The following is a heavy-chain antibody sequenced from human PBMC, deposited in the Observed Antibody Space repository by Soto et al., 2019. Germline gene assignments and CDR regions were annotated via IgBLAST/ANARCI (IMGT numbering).Heavy chain of an antibody. J-gene: IGHJ4*02. CDR1: GFTFSSYA. Sequence: SLRLSCAASGFTFSSYAMHWVRQAPGKGLEWVAVISYDGSNKYYADSVKGRFTISRDNSKNTLYLQMNSLRAEDTAVYYCAYEWVYWGQGTLVTVSS. CDR3: AYEWVY. V-gene: IGHV3-30-3*01. CDR2: ISYDGSNK. D-gene: IGHD1-26*01.